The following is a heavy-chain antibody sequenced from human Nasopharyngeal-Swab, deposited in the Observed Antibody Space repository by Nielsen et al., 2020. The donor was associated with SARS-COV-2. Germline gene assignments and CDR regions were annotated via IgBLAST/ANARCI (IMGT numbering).Heavy chain of an antibody. J-gene: IGHJ4*02. CDR1: GNPFSTYA. CDR2: IIPIGGIA. CDR3: AREGPGPPMTTVTPYFDY. D-gene: IGHD4-11*01. Sequence: SVKVSCKVSGNPFSTYAISWVRQAPGQGLEWMGRIIPIGGIANNAQKFQGRVTITADKSTSTVYMELSSLRSEDTAVYHCAREGPGPPMTTVTPYFDYWGQGTLVTVSS. V-gene: IGHV1-69*04.